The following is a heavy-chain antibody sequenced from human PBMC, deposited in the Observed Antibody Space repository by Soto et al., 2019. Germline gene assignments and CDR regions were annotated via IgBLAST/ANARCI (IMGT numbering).Heavy chain of an antibody. CDR1: GFILSNYA. J-gene: IGHJ4*02. D-gene: IGHD3-9*01. CDR2: LSKDGANE. V-gene: IGHV3-23*01. CDR3: AKDPSTGSADY. Sequence: PGGSLRLSWTASGFILSNYAMNWVRQAPGKGLEWVSTLSKDGANEHYADSVKGRFTISRDGSKNTLYLQMNSLRAEDTAMYYCAKDPSTGSADYWGQGTQVTVSS.